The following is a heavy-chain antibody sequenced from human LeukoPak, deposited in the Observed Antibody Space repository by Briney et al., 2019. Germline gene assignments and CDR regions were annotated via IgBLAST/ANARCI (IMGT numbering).Heavy chain of an antibody. CDR1: GFTFSSYA. CDR2: ISGSGGST. J-gene: IGHJ4*02. Sequence: GGSLRLSCEASGFTFSSYAMSWVRQAPGKGLEWVSAISGSGGSTYYADSVKGRFTISRDNSKNTLYLQMNSLRAEDTAVYYCAKASSGWPYYFDYWGQGTLVTVSS. V-gene: IGHV3-23*01. CDR3: AKASSGWPYYFDY. D-gene: IGHD6-19*01.